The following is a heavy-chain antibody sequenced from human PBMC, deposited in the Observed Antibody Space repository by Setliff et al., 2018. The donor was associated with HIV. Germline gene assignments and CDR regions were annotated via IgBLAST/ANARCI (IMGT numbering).Heavy chain of an antibody. CDR2: INPNSGGT. Sequence: GASVKVSCKASGYTFTGYYMHWVRQAPGQGLEWMGWINPNSGGTNYAQKFRGRVTMTRDTSISTAYMELSRLRSDDTAVYYCAGVPGRYDSSGYAFDIWGQGTMVTVSS. V-gene: IGHV1-2*02. CDR1: GYTFTGYY. J-gene: IGHJ3*02. CDR3: AGVPGRYDSSGYAFDI. D-gene: IGHD3-22*01.